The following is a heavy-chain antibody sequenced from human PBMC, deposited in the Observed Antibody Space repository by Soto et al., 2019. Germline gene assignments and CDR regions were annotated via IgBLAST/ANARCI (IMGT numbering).Heavy chain of an antibody. V-gene: IGHV1-3*01. CDR2: INAGNGNT. D-gene: IGHD5-18*01. Sequence: VQVSCKASGYSFITYVIHWVRQAPGQRLEWMGWINAGNGNTKFSQKFQDRVTITRDTSASTVNMELSSLRSEDTAVYYCARGERGIQLFLTFDHWGPGTLVTVSS. CDR1: GYSFITYV. J-gene: IGHJ4*02. CDR3: ARGERGIQLFLTFDH.